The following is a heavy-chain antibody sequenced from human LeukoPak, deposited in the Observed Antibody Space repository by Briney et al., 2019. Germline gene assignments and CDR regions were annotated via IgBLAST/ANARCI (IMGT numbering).Heavy chain of an antibody. Sequence: GGSLRLSCAASGFTFSSYWMSWVRQAPGKGLEGVANIKQDGSEKYYVDSVKGRFTISRDNAKNSLYLQMNSLRAEDTAVYYCAREGGLGSLDYWGQGTLVTVSS. D-gene: IGHD3-10*01. CDR3: AREGGLGSLDY. CDR2: IKQDGSEK. V-gene: IGHV3-7*01. CDR1: GFTFSSYW. J-gene: IGHJ4*02.